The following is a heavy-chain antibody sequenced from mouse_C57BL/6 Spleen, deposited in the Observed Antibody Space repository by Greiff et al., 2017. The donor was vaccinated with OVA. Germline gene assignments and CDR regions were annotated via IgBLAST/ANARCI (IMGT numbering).Heavy chain of an antibody. J-gene: IGHJ4*01. CDR1: GYTFTSYW. CDR3: ARGGTGAMDY. D-gene: IGHD3-1*01. V-gene: IGHV1-64*01. CDR2: IHPNSGST. Sequence: QVHVKQPGAELVKPGASVQLSCKASGYTFTSYWLHWVKQRPGQGLEWIGMIHPNSGSTNYNEKFKSKATLTVDKSSSTAYMQLSSLTSEDSAVYYCARGGTGAMDYWGQGTSVTVSS.